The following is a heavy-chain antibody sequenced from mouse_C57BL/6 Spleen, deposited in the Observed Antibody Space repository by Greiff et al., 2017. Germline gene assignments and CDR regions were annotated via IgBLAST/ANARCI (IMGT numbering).Heavy chain of an antibody. D-gene: IGHD1-1*01. V-gene: IGHV1-50*01. CDR1: GYTFTSYW. CDR3: ARYYGSSYWYFDV. J-gene: IGHJ1*03. Sequence: VQLQQPGAELVKPGASVKLSCKASGYTFTSYWMQWVKQRPGQGLEWIGEIDPSDSYTNYNQTFKGKATLTVDTSSSTAYMQLSSLTSEDSAVYYCARYYGSSYWYFDVWGTGTTVTVSS. CDR2: IDPSDSYT.